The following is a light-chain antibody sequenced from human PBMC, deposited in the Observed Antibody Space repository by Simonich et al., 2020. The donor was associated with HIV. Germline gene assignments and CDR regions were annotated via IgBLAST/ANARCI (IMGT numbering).Light chain of an antibody. CDR2: DAS. Sequence: AIQLTQSPSSLSASVGDRVTITCRASQGISSALVWYQQKPGKAPKVLIYDASTLESGVPSRFSGSGSGTDFTLTISSLQPEDFATYFCQQFNSYPITFGQGTRLEIK. J-gene: IGKJ5*01. CDR3: QQFNSYPIT. V-gene: IGKV1-13*02. CDR1: QGISSA.